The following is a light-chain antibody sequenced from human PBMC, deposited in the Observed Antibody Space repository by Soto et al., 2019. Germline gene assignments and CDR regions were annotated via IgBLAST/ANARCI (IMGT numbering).Light chain of an antibody. CDR1: QAISTS. CDR3: QKYNSAPQT. CDR2: AAS. Sequence: DIQMTQSPSSLSASVGDRVTISCRASQAISTSLNWYQQKPGKAPKLLIYAASSLQTGVPSRFTGSGSATYFTLTISSLQPEDVATYYCQKYNSAPQTFGQGTKV. V-gene: IGKV1-27*01. J-gene: IGKJ1*01.